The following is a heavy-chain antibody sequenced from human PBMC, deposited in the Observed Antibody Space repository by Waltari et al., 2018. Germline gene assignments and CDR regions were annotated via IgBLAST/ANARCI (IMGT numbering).Heavy chain of an antibody. CDR2: ITSRLSTL. V-gene: IGHV3-48*03. Sequence: EVQLVESGGGLVQPGGSLSVSCAASGFILRTFEMSWVRQAPGKGLEWISSITSRLSTLYYADSVKGRFTISRDNAKNSLYLQMNSLRAEDTAVYYCATKYSSSSWDYWGQGTLVSVSS. CDR1: GFILRTFE. CDR3: ATKYSSSSWDY. D-gene: IGHD6-6*01. J-gene: IGHJ4*02.